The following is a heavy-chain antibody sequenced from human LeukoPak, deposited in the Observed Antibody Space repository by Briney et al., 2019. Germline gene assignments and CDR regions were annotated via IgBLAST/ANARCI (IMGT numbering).Heavy chain of an antibody. Sequence: SETLSLTCTVSGGSISSYYWSWLRQPPGKGLEWIGYIYYSGSTNYNPSLKSRVTISVDTSKNQFSLKLSSVTAADTAAYYCARARGAYDSSGYYYWGQGTLVTVSS. CDR2: IYYSGST. D-gene: IGHD3-22*01. CDR3: ARARGAYDSSGYYY. V-gene: IGHV4-59*01. J-gene: IGHJ4*02. CDR1: GGSISSYY.